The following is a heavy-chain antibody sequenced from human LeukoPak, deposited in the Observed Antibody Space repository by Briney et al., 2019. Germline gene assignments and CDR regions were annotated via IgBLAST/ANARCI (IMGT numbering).Heavy chain of an antibody. CDR3: ARQGSYFDY. V-gene: IGHV5-51*01. CDR2: IYPGDSDT. CDR1: GCRFTSYW. Sequence: GGALKISLKGSGCRFTSYWIAWVRQMPGKGLEWMGIIYPGDSDTRYSPSFQGQVTISADKSISTAYLQWSSLKASDTAMYYCARQGSYFDYWAQGTLVTVSS. J-gene: IGHJ4*02.